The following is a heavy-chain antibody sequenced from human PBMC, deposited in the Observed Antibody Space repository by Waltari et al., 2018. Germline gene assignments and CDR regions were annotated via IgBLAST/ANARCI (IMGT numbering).Heavy chain of an antibody. CDR1: GGSISSSSYH. CDR3: ARWGMLQLWFF. Sequence: QLQLQESGPGLVKPSETLSLTCTVSGGSISSSSYHWGWIRQPPGKGLEWIGSIYYSVSTYYNPSLKSRVTISVDTSKNQFSLKLSSVTAADTAVYYCARWGMLQLWFFGGQGTLVTVSS. D-gene: IGHD5-18*01. V-gene: IGHV4-39*01. CDR2: IYYSVST. J-gene: IGHJ4*02.